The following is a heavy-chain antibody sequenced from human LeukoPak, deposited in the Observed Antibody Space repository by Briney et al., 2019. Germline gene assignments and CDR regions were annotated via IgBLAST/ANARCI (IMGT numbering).Heavy chain of an antibody. CDR1: GFTFSSYG. Sequence: GGSLRLSCAASGFTFSSYGMHWVRQAPGKGLEWVAFIRYDGSNKYYADSVKGRFTISRGNSKNTLYLQMNSLRAEDTAVYYCAKTKDSSSWYSDYFDYWGQGTLVTVS. CDR3: AKTKDSSSWYSDYFDY. CDR2: IRYDGSNK. V-gene: IGHV3-30*02. D-gene: IGHD6-13*01. J-gene: IGHJ4*02.